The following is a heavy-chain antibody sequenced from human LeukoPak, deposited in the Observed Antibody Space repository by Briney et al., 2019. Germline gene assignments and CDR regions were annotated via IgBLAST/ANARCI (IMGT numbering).Heavy chain of an antibody. CDR3: AAGYGDYVYNWFDP. V-gene: IGHV4-30-4*08. Sequence: SETLSLTCTVSGGSISSGDYYWSWIRQPPGKGLEWIGYIYYSGSTYYNPSLKSRVTISVDTYKNQFSLKLSSVTAADTAVYYCAAGYGDYVYNWFDPWGQGTLVTVSS. J-gene: IGHJ5*02. CDR1: GGSISSGDYY. D-gene: IGHD4-17*01. CDR2: IYYSGST.